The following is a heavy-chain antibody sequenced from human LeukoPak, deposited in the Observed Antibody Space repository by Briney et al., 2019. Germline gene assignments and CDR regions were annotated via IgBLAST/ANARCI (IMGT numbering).Heavy chain of an antibody. J-gene: IGHJ4*02. D-gene: IGHD6-19*01. V-gene: IGHV1-69*04. CDR2: IIPILGIA. CDR1: GGTFSSYA. CDR3: ARDKLWQWLVRGYYFDY. Sequence: GASVKVSCKASGGTFSSYAISWVRQAPGQGLEWMGRIIPILGIANYAQKFQGRVTITADKSTSTAYMELSSLRSEDTAVYYCARDKLWQWLVRGYYFDYWGQGTLVTVSS.